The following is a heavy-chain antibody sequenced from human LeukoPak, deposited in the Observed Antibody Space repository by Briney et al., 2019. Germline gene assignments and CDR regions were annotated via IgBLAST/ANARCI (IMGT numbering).Heavy chain of an antibody. V-gene: IGHV3-23*01. J-gene: IGHJ4*02. D-gene: IGHD6-19*01. Sequence: GGSLRLSCAASGFTFSNYAVSWVRQAPGKGLEWVSTITGGGRGTYYVDSVKGRFTISRDNSKNTLYLQMNSLRAEDTAVYFCAIHRPGTSLAVAGTGDYWGQGTLVTVSS. CDR2: ITGGGRGT. CDR3: AIHRPGTSLAVAGTGDY. CDR1: GFTFSNYA.